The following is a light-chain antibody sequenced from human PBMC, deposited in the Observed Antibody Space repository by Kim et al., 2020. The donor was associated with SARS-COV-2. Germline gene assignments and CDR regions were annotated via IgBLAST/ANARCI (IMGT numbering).Light chain of an antibody. CDR2: DAS. V-gene: IGKV3-11*01. CDR1: QSVSSS. Sequence: SLSPGEIAPLSCRASQSVSSSLAWYQQKPGQAPRLVIYDASNRATGIPARFSGSGSGTDFTLTISSLEPEDFAVYYCHQRNNPLTFGGGTKVDIK. CDR3: HQRNNPLT. J-gene: IGKJ4*01.